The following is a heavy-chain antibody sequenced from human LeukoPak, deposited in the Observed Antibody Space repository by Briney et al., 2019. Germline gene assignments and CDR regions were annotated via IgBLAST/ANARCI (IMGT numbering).Heavy chain of an antibody. V-gene: IGHV4-34*01. CDR1: GGSFSNYY. CDR3: ARGRKFITYYYDSSGYYYSY. CDR2: INHSGST. Sequence: SETLSLTCAVYGGSFSNYYWSWIRQPPGKGLVWIAEINHSGSTNYNPSLKSRVTISVDTSKNQFSLKLTSVTAADTAVYYCARGRKFITYYYDSSGYYYSYWGQGTLVTVSS. J-gene: IGHJ4*02. D-gene: IGHD3-22*01.